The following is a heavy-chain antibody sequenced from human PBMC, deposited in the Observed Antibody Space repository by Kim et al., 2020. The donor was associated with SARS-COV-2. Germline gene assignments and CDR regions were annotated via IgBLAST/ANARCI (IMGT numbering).Heavy chain of an antibody. CDR2: IYHSGST. D-gene: IGHD2-15*01. CDR1: GGSISSSNW. CDR3: ARNRGGPRAAFDI. Sequence: SETLSLTCAVSGGSISSSNWWSWVRQPPGKGLEWIGEIYHSGSTNYNPSLKSRVTISVDKSKNQFSLTLSSVTAADTAVYYCARNRGGPRAAFDIWGQGTMVTVSS. V-gene: IGHV4-4*02. J-gene: IGHJ3*02.